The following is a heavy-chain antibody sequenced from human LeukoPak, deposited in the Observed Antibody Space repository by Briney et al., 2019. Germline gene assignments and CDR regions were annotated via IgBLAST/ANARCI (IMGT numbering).Heavy chain of an antibody. CDR1: GYSISSGYY. V-gene: IGHV4-38-2*01. CDR2: IYHSGST. D-gene: IGHD2-15*01. J-gene: IGHJ4*02. Sequence: SETLSLTCAVSGYSISSGYYWGWIRQPPGKGLEWIGSIYHSGSTYYNPSLKSRVTISVDTSKNQFSLKLSSVTAADTAVYYCAAVASGLEGDYWGQGTLVTVSS. CDR3: AAVASGLEGDY.